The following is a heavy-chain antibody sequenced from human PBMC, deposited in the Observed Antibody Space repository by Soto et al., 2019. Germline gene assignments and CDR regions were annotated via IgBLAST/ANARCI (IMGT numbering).Heavy chain of an antibody. V-gene: IGHV3-23*01. CDR1: GFTFSSYA. CDR2: SSGSGGST. D-gene: IGHD6-19*01. Sequence: GGSLRLSCAASGFTFSSYAMSWVRQAPGKGLEWVSASSGSGGSTYYADSVKGRFTISRDNSKNTLYLQMNSLRAEDTAVYYGAKGYSSGWYSVYYYYGMAVWGQGTTVTVSS. J-gene: IGHJ6*02. CDR3: AKGYSSGWYSVYYYYGMAV.